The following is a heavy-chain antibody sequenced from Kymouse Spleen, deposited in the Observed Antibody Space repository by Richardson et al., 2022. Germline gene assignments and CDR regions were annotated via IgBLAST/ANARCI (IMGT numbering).Heavy chain of an antibody. CDR1: GFTFSSYS. V-gene: IGHV3-48*02. CDR2: ISSSSSTI. J-gene: IGHJ6*02. D-gene: IGHD3-3*01. CDR3: ARDRFLEWLPGLYYYGMDV. Sequence: EVQLVESGGGLVQPGGSLRLSCAASGFTFSSYSMNWVRQAPGKGLEWVSYISSSSSTIYYADSVKGRFTISRDNAKNSLYLQMNSLRDEDTAVYYCARDRFLEWLPGLYYYGMDVWGQGTTVTVSS.